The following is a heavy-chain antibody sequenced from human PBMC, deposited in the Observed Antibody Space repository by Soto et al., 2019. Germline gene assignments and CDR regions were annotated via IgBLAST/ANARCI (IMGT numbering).Heavy chain of an antibody. Sequence: SLRLSCAASGFTFSGNAMTWVRQAPGKGLDWVSGISAGGTTYYADSAKGRFTISRDNSKNTLYLQMNSLRGDDTAVYYCAKDPLTRGWFDPWGQGTLVTVSS. CDR2: ISAGGTT. V-gene: IGHV3-23*01. CDR3: AKDPLTRGWFDP. J-gene: IGHJ5*02. CDR1: GFTFSGNA.